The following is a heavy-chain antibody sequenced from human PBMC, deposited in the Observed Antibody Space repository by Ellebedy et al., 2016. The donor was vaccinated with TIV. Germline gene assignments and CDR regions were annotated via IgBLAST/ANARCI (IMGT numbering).Heavy chain of an antibody. CDR1: GGSISSGGYY. CDR2: INHSGST. J-gene: IGHJ4*02. CDR3: ARGRDIWTNGVRALAQLDY. V-gene: IGHV4-39*07. Sequence: SETLSLTXTVSGGSISSGGYYWSWIRQPPGKGLEWIGEINHSGSTNYNPSLKSRVTISVDTSKNQFSLKLSSVTAADTAVYYCARGRDIWTNGVRALAQLDYWGQGTLVTVSS. D-gene: IGHD2-8*01.